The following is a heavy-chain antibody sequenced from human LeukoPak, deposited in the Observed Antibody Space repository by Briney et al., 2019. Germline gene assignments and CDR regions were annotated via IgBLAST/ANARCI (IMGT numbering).Heavy chain of an antibody. CDR2: ISYDGSNK. V-gene: IGHV3-30*03. Sequence: GGSLRLSCAASGFTFSSYGMHWVRQAPGKGLEWVAVISYDGSNKYYADSVKGRFTISRDNAKNSLYLQMNSLRAEDTAVYYCARERLITDAFDIWGQGTMVTVSS. D-gene: IGHD3-22*01. J-gene: IGHJ3*02. CDR1: GFTFSSYG. CDR3: ARERLITDAFDI.